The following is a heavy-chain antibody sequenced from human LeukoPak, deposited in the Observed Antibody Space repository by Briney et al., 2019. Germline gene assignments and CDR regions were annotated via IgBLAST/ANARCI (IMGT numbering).Heavy chain of an antibody. J-gene: IGHJ4*02. D-gene: IGHD2-2*01. V-gene: IGHV3-9*03. CDR1: GFTFDDYA. CDR2: ISWNSGSI. CDR3: AKGYCSSTSCFLFN. Sequence: PGRSLRLSCAASGFTFDDYAIHWVRHAPGKGLEWVSGISWNSGSIGYADSVKGRFTISRDNAKNSLYLQMNSLRAEDMALYYCAKGYCSSTSCFLFNWGQGTLVTVSS.